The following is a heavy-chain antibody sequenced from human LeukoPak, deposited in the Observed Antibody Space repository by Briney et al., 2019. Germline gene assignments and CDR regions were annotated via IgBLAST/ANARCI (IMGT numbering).Heavy chain of an antibody. D-gene: IGHD1-1*01. CDR1: GGSISSSSYF. Sequence: SETLSLTCTVSGGSISSSSYFWGWIRHPPGKGLEWIGSIYYSGSTYYSPSLKSRVTISVETSKNQFSLKLSSVTAADTVVYYCARRRWKSWFDPWGQGTLVTVSS. V-gene: IGHV4-39*01. CDR3: ARRRWKSWFDP. J-gene: IGHJ5*02. CDR2: IYYSGST.